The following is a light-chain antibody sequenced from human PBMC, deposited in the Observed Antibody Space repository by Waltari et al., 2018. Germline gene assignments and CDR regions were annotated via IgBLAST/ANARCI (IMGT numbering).Light chain of an antibody. J-gene: IGLJ3*02. CDR1: SSDAGNYNL. V-gene: IGLV2-23*01. CDR3: CSYAGSYTWV. CDR2: DDN. Sequence: QSALTQPASVSGSPGQSITISCTGTSSDAGNYNLVSWYQQYPGKAPKVMIYDDNRRPSVVSDRFSGSKSGNTASLTISGVQAEDEADYYCCSYAGSYTWVFGGGTKLTVL.